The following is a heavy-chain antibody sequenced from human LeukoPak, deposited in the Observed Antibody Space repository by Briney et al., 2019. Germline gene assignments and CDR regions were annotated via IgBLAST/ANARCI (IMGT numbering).Heavy chain of an antibody. D-gene: IGHD1-26*01. CDR3: ARAVVGATGAYYFDY. V-gene: IGHV1-69*05. CDR2: IIPIFGTA. J-gene: IGHJ4*02. Sequence: SVKVSCKASGGTFSSYAISWVRQAPGQGLEWMGGIIPIFGTANYAQKFQGRVTITTDESTSTAYMELSSLRSEDTAVYYCARAVVGATGAYYFDYWGQGILVTVSS. CDR1: GGTFSSYA.